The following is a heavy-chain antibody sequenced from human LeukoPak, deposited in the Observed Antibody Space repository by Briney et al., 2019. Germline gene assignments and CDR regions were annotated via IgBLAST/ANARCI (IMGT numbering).Heavy chain of an antibody. CDR2: IYSGGNT. J-gene: IGHJ4*02. CDR3: ARRAGDYSHPYDY. V-gene: IGHV3-53*01. Sequence: PGGSLRVSCAASGFTVSSNYMSWVRQAPGKGLEWVSVIYSGGNTYYADSVKGRFTISRDNSKNTVHLQMNSLRAEDTAMYYCARRAGDYSHPYDYCGQGTLVTVSS. CDR1: GFTVSSNY. D-gene: IGHD3-22*01.